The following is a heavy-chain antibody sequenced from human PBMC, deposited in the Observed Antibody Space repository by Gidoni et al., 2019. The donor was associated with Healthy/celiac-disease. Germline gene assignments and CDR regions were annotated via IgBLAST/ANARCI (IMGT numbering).Heavy chain of an antibody. V-gene: IGHV1-69*01. D-gene: IGHD6-6*01. J-gene: IGHJ6*02. CDR3: ARRGQLVHYYYYYGMDV. CDR1: GVTFSSYA. Sequence: QVQLVQSGAEVKKPGSSVKVSCKASGVTFSSYAIRWVRQAPGQGLEWMGGIIPIFGTANYAQKFQGRVTITADESTSTAYMELSSLRSEDTAVYYCARRGQLVHYYYYYGMDVWGQGTTVTVSS. CDR2: IIPIFGTA.